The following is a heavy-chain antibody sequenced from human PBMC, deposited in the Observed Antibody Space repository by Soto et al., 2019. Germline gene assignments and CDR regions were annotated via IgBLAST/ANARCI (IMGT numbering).Heavy chain of an antibody. D-gene: IGHD6-13*01. Sequence: GESLKISCAASGFTFSDYYMSWIRQAPGKGLEWVSYISSSGSTIYYADSVKGRFTISRDNAKNSLYLQMNSLRAEDTAVYYCARDQQLVPGVYYYYYMDVWGKGTTVTVSS. V-gene: IGHV3-11*01. CDR1: GFTFSDYY. J-gene: IGHJ6*03. CDR3: ARDQQLVPGVYYYYYMDV. CDR2: ISSSGSTI.